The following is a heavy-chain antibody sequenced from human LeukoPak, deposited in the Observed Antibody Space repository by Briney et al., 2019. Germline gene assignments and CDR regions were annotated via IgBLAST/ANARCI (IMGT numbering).Heavy chain of an antibody. CDR1: GGSISSGTYY. D-gene: IGHD3-16*01. J-gene: IGHJ4*02. CDR3: ARGLGELATGPDS. CDR2: IYYSGNT. V-gene: IGHV4-31*03. Sequence: SQTLSLTCTVSGGSISSGTYYWSWVRQHPDKGLEWIGHIYYSGNTYYNPSLKSRVTISEDTSKNQFSLSLSSVTGADTAVYYCARGLGELATGPDSWGQGTLVTVSS.